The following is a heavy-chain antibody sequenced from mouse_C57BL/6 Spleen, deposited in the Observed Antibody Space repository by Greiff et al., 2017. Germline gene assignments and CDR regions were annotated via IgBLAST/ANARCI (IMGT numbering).Heavy chain of an antibody. CDR3: ARSNYGSRFDY. CDR2: ILPGSGST. J-gene: IGHJ2*01. D-gene: IGHD1-1*01. CDR1: GYTFTGYW. Sequence: QVQLQQSGAELMKPGASVKLSCKATGYTFTGYWIEWVKQRPGHGLEWIGEILPGSGSTNYNEKFKGKATLTADTSSNTAYMQLSSLTTEDSAIYYCARSNYGSRFDYWGQGTTLTVSA. V-gene: IGHV1-9*01.